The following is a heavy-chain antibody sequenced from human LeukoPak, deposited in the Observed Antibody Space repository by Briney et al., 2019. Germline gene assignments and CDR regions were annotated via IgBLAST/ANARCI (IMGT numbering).Heavy chain of an antibody. CDR1: GYTFNNYG. V-gene: IGHV1-18*01. J-gene: IGHJ4*02. CDR2: ISGYNDNT. Sequence: GATLEVSCKASGYTFNNYGISWVRQAPGQGLEWMGWISGYNDNTNYAQKLQARVSLTRDTSTSTAYMELRGLRSDDTAVYYCARVRTGTAMGRYWGQGTLVT. CDR3: ARVRTGTAMGRY. D-gene: IGHD5-18*01.